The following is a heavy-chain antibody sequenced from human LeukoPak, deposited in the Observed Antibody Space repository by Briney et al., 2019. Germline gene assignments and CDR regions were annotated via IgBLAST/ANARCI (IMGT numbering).Heavy chain of an antibody. CDR2: ISGSGTNI. CDR1: GFTFSSYE. J-gene: IGHJ4*02. V-gene: IGHV3-48*03. Sequence: GGSLRLSCAVSGFTFSSYEMNWVRQAPGKGLEWLSDISGSGTNIEYADSVKGRFTISRDNAKNSLFLHMNSLRGDDTAIYYCTRGGRSYASRNPPDYWGQGTLVTVSS. CDR3: TRGGRSYASRNPPDY. D-gene: IGHD2-8*01.